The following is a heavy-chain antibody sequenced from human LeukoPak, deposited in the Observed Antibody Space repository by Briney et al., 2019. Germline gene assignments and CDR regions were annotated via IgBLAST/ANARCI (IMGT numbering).Heavy chain of an antibody. CDR1: GYSFDSYW. D-gene: IGHD6-13*01. Sequence: GESLKISCKGSGYSFDSYWIGWVRQAPGQGLEWMGWISPYNGNTNYARNLQGRVTMNTDTSTSTVYMELRSLRSDDTAMYYCARYPVSYSGNWHYYFDYWGQGTLVTVSS. CDR3: ARYPVSYSGNWHYYFDY. J-gene: IGHJ4*02. CDR2: ISPYNGNT. V-gene: IGHV1-18*04.